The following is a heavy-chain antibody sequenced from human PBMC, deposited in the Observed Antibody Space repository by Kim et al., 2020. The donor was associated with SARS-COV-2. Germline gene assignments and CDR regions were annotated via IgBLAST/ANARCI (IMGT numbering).Heavy chain of an antibody. CDR1: GGSISSSSYY. V-gene: IGHV4-39*01. J-gene: IGHJ6*02. Sequence: SETLSLTCTVSGGSISSSSYYWGWIRQPPGKGLEWIGSIYYSGSTYYNPSLKSRVTISVDTSKNQFSLKLSSVTAADTAVYYCARHPPIAVAGYPKVSAEALPGPNYYGMDVWGQGTTVTVSS. CDR2: IYYSGST. D-gene: IGHD6-19*01. CDR3: ARHPPIAVAGYPKVSAEALPGPNYYGMDV.